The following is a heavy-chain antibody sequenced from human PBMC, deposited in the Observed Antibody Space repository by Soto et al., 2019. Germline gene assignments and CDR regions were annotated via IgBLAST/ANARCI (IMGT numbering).Heavy chain of an antibody. CDR1: GYSFTSQY. J-gene: IGHJ3*02. Sequence: QVQLVQSGAEVKKPGASVKISCEASGYSFTSQYVHWVRQAPGQGLEWMGIINPNGGSTTYAQKFRGGVTRTRDTSTDKASLELSSLPPGDTAVYFCAEERGARPGGGGTEPLDIWGQGTMVTVAS. D-gene: IGHD1-1*01. CDR3: AEERGARPGGGGTEPLDI. V-gene: IGHV1-46*03. CDR2: INPNGGST.